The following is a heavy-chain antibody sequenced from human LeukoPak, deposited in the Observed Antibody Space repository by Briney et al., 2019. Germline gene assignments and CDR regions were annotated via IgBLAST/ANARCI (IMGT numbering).Heavy chain of an antibody. J-gene: IGHJ4*02. CDR3: ARVPPSGYSSSWYPLNFDY. Sequence: ASVKVSCKASGYTFTSYGISWVRQAPGQGLEWMGWISAYNGNTNYAQKLQGRVTMTTGTSTSTAYMELRSLRSEDTAVYYCARVPPSGYSSSWYPLNFDYWGQGTLVTVSS. D-gene: IGHD6-13*01. CDR2: ISAYNGNT. CDR1: GYTFTSYG. V-gene: IGHV1-18*01.